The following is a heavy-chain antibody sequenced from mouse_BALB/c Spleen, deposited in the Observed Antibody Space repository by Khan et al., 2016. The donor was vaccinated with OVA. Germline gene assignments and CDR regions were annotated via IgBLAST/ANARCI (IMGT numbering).Heavy chain of an antibody. CDR2: INPDNAGT. CDR1: GYTFTNYV. D-gene: IGHD4-1*01. V-gene: IGHV1S136*01. CDR3: AREASSWDFSFPY. J-gene: IGHJ3*01. Sequence: VQLQQSGPELVEPGASVKMSCKASGYTFTNYVIHWVKQKPGQGLEWIGYINPDNAGTRYNEKFTDKATLTSDISSTSAYMERLSLTSEDSAVYYCAREASSWDFSFPYWGQGTLVTVSA.